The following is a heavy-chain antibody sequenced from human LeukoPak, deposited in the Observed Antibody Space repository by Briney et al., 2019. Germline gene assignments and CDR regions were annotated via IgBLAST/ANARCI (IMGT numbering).Heavy chain of an antibody. D-gene: IGHD6-19*01. CDR2: SSGTGYNM. V-gene: IGHV1-18*01. Sequence: GASVKVSCTASGYTFSAYGITWVRQAPGQGLEWMAWSSGTGYNMEYAQKFQGRVTMTRDASTSTVYMELSSLRSEDTAVYYCARGRAVAGPKTGDYYYYGMDVWGQGTTVTVSS. CDR3: ARGRAVAGPKTGDYYYYGMDV. CDR1: GYTFSAYG. J-gene: IGHJ6*02.